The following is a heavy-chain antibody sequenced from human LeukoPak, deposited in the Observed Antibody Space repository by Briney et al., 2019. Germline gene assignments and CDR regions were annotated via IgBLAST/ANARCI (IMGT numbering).Heavy chain of an antibody. Sequence: GGALRLCCAASGCTFSSYGMSRGRHAPGKGLELASAISGSGGSTYYADSVKVRFTISRDNSNNTLYLQMNSLRAEDTAVYYCAREVYGGSVFDYWGQGTLVTVSS. CDR1: GCTFSSYG. CDR3: AREVYGGSVFDY. CDR2: ISGSGGST. J-gene: IGHJ4*02. D-gene: IGHD2-8*01. V-gene: IGHV3-23*01.